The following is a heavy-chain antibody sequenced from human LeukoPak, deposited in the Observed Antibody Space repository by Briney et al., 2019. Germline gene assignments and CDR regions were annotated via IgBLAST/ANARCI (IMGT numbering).Heavy chain of an antibody. J-gene: IGHJ4*02. CDR3: AKDPFSPYYDFWSGYIPDY. Sequence: AGGSLRLSCAASGFTFSSYAMSWVRQAPGKGLEWVSAISGSGGSTYYADSVKGRFTISRDNSKNTLYLQMNSLRAEDTAVYYCAKDPFSPYYDFWSGYIPDYWGQGTLVTVSS. V-gene: IGHV3-23*01. CDR1: GFTFSSYA. D-gene: IGHD3-3*01. CDR2: ISGSGGST.